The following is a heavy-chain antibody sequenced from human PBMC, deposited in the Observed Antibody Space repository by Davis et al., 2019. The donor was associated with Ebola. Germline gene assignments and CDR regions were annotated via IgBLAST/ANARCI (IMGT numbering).Heavy chain of an antibody. CDR2: IRSKANSYAT. V-gene: IGHV3-73*01. CDR1: GFILSGSS. D-gene: IGHD4-17*01. J-gene: IGHJ4*02. Sequence: GESLKISCAASGFILSGSSLHWVRQASGKGLEWVGRIRSKANSYATAYAASVKGRFTISRDDSKNTAYLEMNSLKTEDTAVYYCTSTLDGDYVDYWGQGTLVTVSS. CDR3: TSTLDGDYVDY.